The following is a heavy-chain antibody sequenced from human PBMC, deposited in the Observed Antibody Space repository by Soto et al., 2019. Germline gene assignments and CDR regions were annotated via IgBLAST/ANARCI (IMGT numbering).Heavy chain of an antibody. D-gene: IGHD5-18*01. Sequence: SETLSLTCAVYGGSVGGYYWTWIRQPPGKGLEWIGEINHSGTTNFNPSLRSRVTISVDTSESQFSLKLTSVTAADTAVYYCARGRTIYSDDLGFDPWGQGTLVTVSS. CDR3: ARGRTIYSDDLGFDP. V-gene: IGHV4-34*01. J-gene: IGHJ5*02. CDR1: GGSVGGYY. CDR2: INHSGTT.